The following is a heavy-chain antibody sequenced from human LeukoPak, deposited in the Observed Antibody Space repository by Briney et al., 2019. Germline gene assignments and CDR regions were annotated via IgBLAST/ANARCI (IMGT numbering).Heavy chain of an antibody. V-gene: IGHV1-69*05. CDR2: IIPMFGTP. Sequence: AASVEVSCKASGGIVTTYSLTWVRQAPGQGLEWMGGIIPMFGTPNYAQKFQGRVTITTDDSTSTAYLELSSLRSEDTAVYYCARGRSGTKSGRSDYWGQGTLVTVSS. CDR1: GGIVTTYS. CDR3: ARGRSGTKSGRSDY. D-gene: IGHD3-10*02. J-gene: IGHJ4*02.